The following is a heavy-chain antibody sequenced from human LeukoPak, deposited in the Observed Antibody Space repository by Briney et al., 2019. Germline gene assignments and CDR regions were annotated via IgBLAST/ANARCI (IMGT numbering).Heavy chain of an antibody. CDR3: AKDFLSGTFDP. D-gene: IGHD6-13*01. V-gene: IGHV3-23*01. CDR1: RFTFSSYA. CDR2: ISGSGGST. J-gene: IGHJ5*02. Sequence: GGSLRLSCAASRFTFSSYAMSWIRQAPGKGLEWVSAISGSGGSTYYADSVKGRFTISRDNSKNTLYLQMNSLRAEDTAVYYCAKDFLSGTFDPWGQGTLVTVSS.